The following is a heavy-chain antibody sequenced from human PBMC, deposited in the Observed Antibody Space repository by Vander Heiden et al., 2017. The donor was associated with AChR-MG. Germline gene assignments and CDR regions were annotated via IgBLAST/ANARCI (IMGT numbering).Heavy chain of an antibody. D-gene: IGHD1-26*01. J-gene: IGHJ5*02. CDR2: INHSGST. CDR3: ARLGVGARRVDP. V-gene: IGHV4-34*01. Sequence: QVQLQQWGAGLLKPSETLSLTCAVYGGSFSGYYWSWIRQPPGKGLEWIGEINHSGSTNYNPSLKSRVTISVDTSKNQLSLKLSSVTAADTAVYYCARLGVGARRVDPWGQGTLVTVSS. CDR1: GGSFSGYY.